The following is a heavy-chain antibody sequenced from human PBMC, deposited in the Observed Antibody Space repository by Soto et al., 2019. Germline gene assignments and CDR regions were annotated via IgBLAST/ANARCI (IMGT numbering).Heavy chain of an antibody. CDR2: ISSSSSYI. Sequence: GGSLRLSCAASGFTFSSYSMNWVRQAPGKGLEWVSSISSSSSYIYYADSVKGRFTISRDNAKNSLYLQMNSLRAEDTAAYYCARDGTYYDFWSGYYSRVSLWFDPWGQGTLVTVS. J-gene: IGHJ5*02. D-gene: IGHD3-3*01. V-gene: IGHV3-21*01. CDR3: ARDGTYYDFWSGYYSRVSLWFDP. CDR1: GFTFSSYS.